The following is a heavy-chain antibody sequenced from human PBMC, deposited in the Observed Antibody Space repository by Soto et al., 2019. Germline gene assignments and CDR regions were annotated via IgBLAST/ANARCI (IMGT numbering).Heavy chain of an antibody. J-gene: IGHJ4*02. CDR2: ISGSGGST. D-gene: IGHD2-15*01. CDR3: AKDGCSGGSCYSEDFDY. V-gene: IGHV3-23*01. Sequence: PGGSLRLSCAASGFTFSSYAMSWVRQAPGKGLEWVSAISGSGGSTYYADSVKGRFTISRDNSKNTLYLQMNSLRAEDTAVYYCAKDGCSGGSCYSEDFDYWGQGTLVTVSS. CDR1: GFTFSSYA.